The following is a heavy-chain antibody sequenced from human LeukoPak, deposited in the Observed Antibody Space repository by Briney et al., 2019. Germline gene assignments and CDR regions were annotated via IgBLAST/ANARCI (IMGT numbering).Heavy chain of an antibody. Sequence: SETLSLTCAVYGGSFSGYYWSWLRQPPGKGLEWIGEINHSGSTNYNPSLKSRVTISVDTSKNQFSLKLSSVTAADTAVYYCARSTTAETYYYYYYMDVWGKGTTVTISS. D-gene: IGHD4-17*01. V-gene: IGHV4-34*01. CDR1: GGSFSGYY. CDR3: ARSTTAETYYYYYYMDV. CDR2: INHSGST. J-gene: IGHJ6*03.